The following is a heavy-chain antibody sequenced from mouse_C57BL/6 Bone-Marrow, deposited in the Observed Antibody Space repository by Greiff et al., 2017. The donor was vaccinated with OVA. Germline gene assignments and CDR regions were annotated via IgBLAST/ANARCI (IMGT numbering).Heavy chain of an antibody. CDR2: IDPENGDT. V-gene: IGHV14-4*01. CDR3: TLYYYGSSWYFDV. CDR1: GYTFTSYG. D-gene: IGHD1-1*01. J-gene: IGHJ1*03. Sequence: VQLQQSGAELARPGASVKLSCKASGYTFTSYGISWVKQRTGQGLEWIGWIDPENGDTEYASKFQGKATITADTSSNTAYLQLSSLTSEDTAVYYCTLYYYGSSWYFDVWGTGTTVTVSS.